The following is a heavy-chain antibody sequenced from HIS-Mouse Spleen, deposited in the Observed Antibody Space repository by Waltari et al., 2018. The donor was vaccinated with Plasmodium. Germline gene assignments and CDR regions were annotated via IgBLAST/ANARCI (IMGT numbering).Heavy chain of an antibody. CDR3: ARVTSSGVYWYFDL. D-gene: IGHD3-3*01. CDR2: INHSGST. Sequence: QVQLQQWGAGLLKHSETLSLTCAVYGGSFSGYYWSGIRQPPGKGLEWIGEINHSGSTNYNPSLKSRVTISVDTSKNQFSLKLSSVTAADTAVYYCARVTSSGVYWYFDLWGRGTLVTVSS. CDR1: GGSFSGYY. J-gene: IGHJ2*01. V-gene: IGHV4-34*01.